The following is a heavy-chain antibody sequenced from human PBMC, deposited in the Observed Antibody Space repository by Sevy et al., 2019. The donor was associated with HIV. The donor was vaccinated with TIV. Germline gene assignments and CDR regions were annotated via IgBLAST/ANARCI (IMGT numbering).Heavy chain of an antibody. Sequence: ASVKVSCKASGYTFTSYYIHWVRQAPGQGLDWMGLINPTGCGTNYPQKFQGRVAMTRETSTSTVYMDSSNLRSEDTAMYYCARSMTTEVGYYFDYWGQGILVTVSS. D-gene: IGHD4-17*01. CDR2: INPTGCGT. V-gene: IGHV1-46*03. CDR3: ARSMTTEVGYYFDY. CDR1: GYTFTSYY. J-gene: IGHJ4*02.